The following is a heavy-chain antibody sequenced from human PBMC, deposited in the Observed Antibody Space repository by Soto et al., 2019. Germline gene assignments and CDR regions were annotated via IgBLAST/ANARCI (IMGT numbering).Heavy chain of an antibody. D-gene: IGHD3-9*01. V-gene: IGHV4-59*01. Sequence: PSETLSLTCTVSGFSISSYYWSWIRQPPGKGLEWIGYIYYSGSTNYNPSLKSRVTISVDTSKNQFSLKLSSVTAADTAVYYCARANDILTGYYQYYFDYWGQGTLVTVSS. CDR3: ARANDILTGYYQYYFDY. CDR1: GFSISSYY. CDR2: IYYSGST. J-gene: IGHJ4*02.